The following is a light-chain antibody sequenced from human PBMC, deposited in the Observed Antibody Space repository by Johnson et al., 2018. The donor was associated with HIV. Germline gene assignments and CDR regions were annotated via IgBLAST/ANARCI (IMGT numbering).Light chain of an antibody. Sequence: QSVLTQPPSVSATPGQKVTISCSGSSSNIENNYVSWYQQLPETAPKLLIYENNKRPSGIPDRFSGSKSGTSATMGITGLQTGDEADYFCGTWDSSLSVYVFGTGTMVTVL. V-gene: IGLV1-51*02. CDR3: GTWDSSLSVYV. CDR2: ENN. J-gene: IGLJ1*01. CDR1: SSNIENNY.